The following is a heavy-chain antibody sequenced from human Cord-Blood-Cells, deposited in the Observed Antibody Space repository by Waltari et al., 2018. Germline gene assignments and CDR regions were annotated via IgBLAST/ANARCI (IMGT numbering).Heavy chain of an antibody. V-gene: IGHV4-34*01. D-gene: IGHD6-19*01. CDR1: GGSFSGYY. Sequence: QVQLQQWGAGVLKPSETLSLTLAVYGGSFSGYYWVRIRQPPGKGPEWIGEINQSGSKNHSPALKGGVTRSVDTSKSYFGLRFGSVTAAATGVYYCAGGQGSSGRYYYWGQPTLVTVS. CDR3: AGGQGSSGRYYY. CDR2: INQSGSK. J-gene: IGHJ4*02.